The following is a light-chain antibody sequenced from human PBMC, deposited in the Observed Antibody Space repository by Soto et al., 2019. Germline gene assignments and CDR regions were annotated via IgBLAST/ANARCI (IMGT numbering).Light chain of an antibody. V-gene: IGKV1-5*01. CDR3: QQYNSYPWT. CDR1: QSISNR. CDR2: DAS. Sequence: DIQMTQSPSTLSASVGDGVTITCRASQSISNRLAWYQQKPGEALKYLIYDASTLDSGAPSRFSGSGSGTEFTLSISSLQPDDFATYYCQQYNSYPWTFGQGTKVEI. J-gene: IGKJ1*01.